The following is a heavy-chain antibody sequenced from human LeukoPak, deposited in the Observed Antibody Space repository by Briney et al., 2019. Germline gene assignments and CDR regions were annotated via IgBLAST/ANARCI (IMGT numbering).Heavy chain of an antibody. D-gene: IGHD1-14*01. CDR2: IYYSGST. V-gene: IGHV4-30-4*01. CDR3: ASGTGYWYFDL. Sequence: SQALSLTCTVSGGSISSGDYYWSWIRQPPGKGLEWIGYIYYSGSTYYNPSLKSRVTISVDTSKNQFSLKLSSVTAADTAVYYCASGTGYWYFDLWGRGTLVTVSS. J-gene: IGHJ2*01. CDR1: GGSISSGDYY.